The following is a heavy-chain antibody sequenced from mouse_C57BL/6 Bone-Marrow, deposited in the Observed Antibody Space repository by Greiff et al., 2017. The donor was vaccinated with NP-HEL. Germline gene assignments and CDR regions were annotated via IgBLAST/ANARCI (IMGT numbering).Heavy chain of an antibody. CDR2: INSDGGST. CDR1: EYEFPSHD. Sequence: DVKLVESGGGLVQPGESLKLSCESNEYEFPSHDMSWVRKTPEKRLELVAAINSDGGSTYYPDTMERRFIIARDNTKKTLYLQMSSLRSEDTALYYCARLRDYKGYWYFDVWGTGTTVTVSS. J-gene: IGHJ1*03. V-gene: IGHV5-2*01. CDR3: ARLRDYKGYWYFDV. D-gene: IGHD2-12*01.